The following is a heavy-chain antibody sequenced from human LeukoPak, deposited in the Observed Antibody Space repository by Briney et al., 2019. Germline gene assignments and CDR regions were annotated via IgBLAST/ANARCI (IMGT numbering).Heavy chain of an antibody. Sequence: ASVKVSCKASGYTFTSYAMHWVRQAPGQRLERMGWINAGNGNTKYSQKFQGRVTITGDTSASTAYMELSSLRSEDTAVYYCARDSLGYYDILTGSLGYWGQGTLVTVSS. CDR3: ARDSLGYYDILTGSLGY. CDR1: GYTFTSYA. J-gene: IGHJ4*02. D-gene: IGHD3-9*01. V-gene: IGHV1-3*01. CDR2: INAGNGNT.